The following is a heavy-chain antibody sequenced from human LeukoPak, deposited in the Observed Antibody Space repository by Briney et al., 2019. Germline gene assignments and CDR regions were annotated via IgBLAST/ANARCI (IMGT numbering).Heavy chain of an antibody. Sequence: RGSLRLSCGASGCIFSSYAMSWVRQAPAKGLEWVSAISGSGGSTYYADSVEGRFTISRDNTKNALYLQMNSLKAEDTAVYYCARAPTYSYGYYYYYGMDVWGQGTTVTVSS. CDR1: GCIFSSYA. V-gene: IGHV3-23*01. J-gene: IGHJ6*02. D-gene: IGHD5-18*01. CDR3: ARAPTYSYGYYYYYGMDV. CDR2: ISGSGGST.